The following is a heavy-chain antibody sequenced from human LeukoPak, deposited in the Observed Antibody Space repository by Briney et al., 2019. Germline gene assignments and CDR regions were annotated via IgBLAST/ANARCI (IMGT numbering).Heavy chain of an antibody. Sequence: SETLSLTCSVSGGSINSDYWNWIRQPPGKGLEWIGYIYHIGSTNYNPSLKSRVTISVDTSKNQFSLKLSFVTAADTAVYYCARRYYYYDSSGYYYFTSAFDIWGQGTMVTVSS. V-gene: IGHV4-59*12. CDR2: IYHIGST. J-gene: IGHJ3*02. D-gene: IGHD3-22*01. CDR1: GGSINSDY. CDR3: ARRYYYYDSSGYYYFTSAFDI.